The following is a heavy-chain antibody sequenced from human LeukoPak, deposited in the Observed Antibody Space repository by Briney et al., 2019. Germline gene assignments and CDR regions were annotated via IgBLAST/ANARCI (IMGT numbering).Heavy chain of an antibody. CDR1: GGTFSSYA. Sequence: ASVKVSCKASGGTFSSYAISWVRQAPGQGLEWMGGIIPIFGTANSAQKFQGRVTITADESTSTAYMELSSLRSEDTAVYYCARGPFSSSSSGPYYYYYYMDVWGKGTTVTVSS. V-gene: IGHV1-69*13. J-gene: IGHJ6*03. CDR3: ARGPFSSSSSGPYYYYYYMDV. D-gene: IGHD6-6*01. CDR2: IIPIFGTA.